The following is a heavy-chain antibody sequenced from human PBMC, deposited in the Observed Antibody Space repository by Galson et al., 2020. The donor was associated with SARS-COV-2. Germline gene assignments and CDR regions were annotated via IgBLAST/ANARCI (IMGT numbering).Heavy chain of an antibody. D-gene: IGHD1-26*01. CDR1: GFTFSSYW. Sequence: GESLKISCAASGFTFSSYWMHWVRQAPGKGLAWVSRINSDGNNTSYADSVKGRFTISRDNAKNTLYLQMNSLRAEDTALYYCTATRAYWGQGTLVTVSS. CDR2: INSDGNNT. J-gene: IGHJ4*02. V-gene: IGHV3-74*01. CDR3: TATRAY.